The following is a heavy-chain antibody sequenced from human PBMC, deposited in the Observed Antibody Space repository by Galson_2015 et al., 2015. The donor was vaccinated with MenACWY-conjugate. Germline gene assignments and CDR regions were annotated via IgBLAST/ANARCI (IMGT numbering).Heavy chain of an antibody. CDR3: VKDHYMDV. CDR1: KFTFRSYA. Sequence: SLRLSCAASKFTFRSYAMHWVRPAPGKGLEFVSGISDNGGTTDYADSVKGRFTISRDNSKNTLDLQMSSLRAEDTAVYYCVKDHYMDVWGKGATVTVSS. J-gene: IGHJ6*03. CDR2: ISDNGGTT. V-gene: IGHV3-64D*06.